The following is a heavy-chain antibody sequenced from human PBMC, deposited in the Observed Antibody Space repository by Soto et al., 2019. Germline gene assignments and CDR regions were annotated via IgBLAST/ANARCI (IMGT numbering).Heavy chain of an antibody. CDR1: GFTFSSYA. Sequence: GGSLRLSCAASGFTFSSYAMHWVRQAPGKGLEWVAVISYDGSNKYYADSVKGRFTISRDNSKNTLYLQMNSLRAEDTAVYYCARVSGSYSGYFDYWGQGTLVTVSS. CDR3: ARVSGSYSGYFDY. CDR2: ISYDGSNK. V-gene: IGHV3-30-3*01. D-gene: IGHD1-26*01. J-gene: IGHJ4*02.